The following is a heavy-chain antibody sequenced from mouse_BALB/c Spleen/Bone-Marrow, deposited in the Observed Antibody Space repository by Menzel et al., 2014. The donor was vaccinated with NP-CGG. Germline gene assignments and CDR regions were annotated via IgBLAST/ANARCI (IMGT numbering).Heavy chain of an antibody. J-gene: IGHJ2*01. V-gene: IGHV1-80*01. CDR3: ARRGYYGSSYYFGY. CDR2: IYPGDGDT. CDR1: GYAFSSYW. D-gene: IGHD1-1*01. Sequence: VQLQQSGAELVRPGSSVKISCKASGYAFSSYWMNWVKQRPGQGLEWIGQIYPGDGDTNYNGKFKGKATLTADKSSSTAYMQLSSLTSEDSAVYFCARRGYYGSSYYFGYWGQGTTLTVSS.